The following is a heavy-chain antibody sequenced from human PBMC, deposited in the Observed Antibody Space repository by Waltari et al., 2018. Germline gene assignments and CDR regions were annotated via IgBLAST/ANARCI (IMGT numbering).Heavy chain of an antibody. D-gene: IGHD1-26*01. V-gene: IGHV4-34*01. J-gene: IGHJ3*02. CDR3: ARAWISLILGATSAFDI. Sequence: QVQLQQWGAGLLKPSETLSLTCAVYGGSFSGYYWRWIGQPPGKGLEWIGEINHSGSTNYNPSLKSRVTISVDTSKNQFSLKLSSVTAADTAVYYCARAWISLILGATSAFDIWGQGTMVTVS. CDR1: GGSFSGYY. CDR2: INHSGST.